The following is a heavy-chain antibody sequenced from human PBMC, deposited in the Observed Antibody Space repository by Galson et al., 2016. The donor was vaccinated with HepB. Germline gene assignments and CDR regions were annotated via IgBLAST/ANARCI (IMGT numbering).Heavy chain of an antibody. V-gene: IGHV3-30*03. D-gene: IGHD5-18*01. CDR2: ISYDGDTK. CDR1: GFTFSTYG. Sequence: SLRLSCAAYGFTFSTYGMHWVRQAPGKGLEWVAVISYDGDTKYYADSVKGRFTISRDNSKNTLYLQMHRLRFEDTAVYYCASDPRQWQRGYNYGFEYWGQRTLVSVSS. J-gene: IGHJ4*02. CDR3: ASDPRQWQRGYNYGFEY.